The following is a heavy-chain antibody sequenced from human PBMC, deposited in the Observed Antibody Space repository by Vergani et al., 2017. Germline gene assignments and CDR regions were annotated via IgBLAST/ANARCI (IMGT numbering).Heavy chain of an antibody. CDR2: ISSSFSTI. J-gene: IGHJ5*02. V-gene: IGHV3-11*01. CDR1: GFTFSDYY. CDR3: ARDVSSGRHWFDP. D-gene: IGHD3-22*01. Sequence: VQLVESGGGLVQPGGSLRLSCAASGFTFSDYYMSWIRQAPGKGLEWVSYISSSFSTIYYADSVMCRFTISRDKAKNSLYLQMNSLRAEDTAVYYCARDVSSGRHWFDPWGQGTLVTVSS.